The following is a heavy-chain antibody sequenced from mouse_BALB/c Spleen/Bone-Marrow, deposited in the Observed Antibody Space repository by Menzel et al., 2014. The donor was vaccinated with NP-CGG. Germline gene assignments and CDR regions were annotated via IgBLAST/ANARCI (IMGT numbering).Heavy chain of an antibody. CDR1: GYTFSSYW. D-gene: IGHD1-1*01. CDR2: ILPGSGST. J-gene: IGHJ2*01. Sequence: QVQLQQSGAELMKPGASVKISCKATGYTFSSYWMEWVKQRPGHGLEWIGEILPGSGSTIYNEKFKGKATFTADTSSNTAYMQLSSLTSEDSAVYYCAREDYYGSSYFDYWGQGTTLTVSS. CDR3: AREDYYGSSYFDY. V-gene: IGHV1-9*01.